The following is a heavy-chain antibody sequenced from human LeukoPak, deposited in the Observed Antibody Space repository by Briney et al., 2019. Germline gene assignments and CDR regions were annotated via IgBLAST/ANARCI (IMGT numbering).Heavy chain of an antibody. CDR1: GFTFSSYW. Sequence: GGSLRLSCAAAGFTFSSYWMSWVRQAPGKGLEWVANIKQDGSDTYYVDSVKGRFTISRDNAKNSLYLQMNSLRAEDTAVYYCARDSFVSSPYYGMDVWGQGTTVTVSS. CDR3: ARDSFVSSPYYGMDV. CDR2: IKQDGSDT. J-gene: IGHJ6*02. D-gene: IGHD3-16*01. V-gene: IGHV3-7*01.